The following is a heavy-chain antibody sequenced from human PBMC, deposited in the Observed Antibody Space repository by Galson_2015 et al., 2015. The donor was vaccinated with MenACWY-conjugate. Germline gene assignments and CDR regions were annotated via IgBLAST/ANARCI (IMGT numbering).Heavy chain of an antibody. J-gene: IGHJ4*02. Sequence: QSGAEVKKPGESLQISCKGSGYDFTSYWIGWMRQMPGKGLEWMGIIYPGDSDTRYSPSFQGQVTISADKSINTAYLQWSSLKASDTAMYYCARPASGHSSSCDYWGQGTLVTVSS. CDR3: ARPASGHSSSCDY. V-gene: IGHV5-51*03. CDR2: IYPGDSDT. CDR1: GYDFTSYW. D-gene: IGHD6-13*01.